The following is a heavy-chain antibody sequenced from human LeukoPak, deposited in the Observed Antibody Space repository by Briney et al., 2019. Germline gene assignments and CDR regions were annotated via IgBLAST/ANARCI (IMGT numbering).Heavy chain of an antibody. J-gene: IGHJ4*02. Sequence: ASVKVSCKASGYTFTSYGISWVRQASGQGPEWMGWINPNSGTTDYAQIFQGRVTMTRDTSISIAYMELSSLRSDDTAVYHCARVRAPSFTQGGFDYWGQGTLVTVSS. CDR2: INPNSGTT. CDR1: GYTFTSYG. D-gene: IGHD3-16*01. CDR3: ARVRAPSFTQGGFDY. V-gene: IGHV1-2*02.